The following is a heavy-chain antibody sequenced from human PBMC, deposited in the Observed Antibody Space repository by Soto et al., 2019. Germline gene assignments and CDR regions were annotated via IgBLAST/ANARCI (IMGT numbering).Heavy chain of an antibody. V-gene: IGHV3-23*01. Sequence: HLLESGGDLVQPGGSLTLSCVASGFNFNNFAMAWVRQSPGKGLEWVSLISDSGHTTTYADFVKGRFTLSRDNSRNMVYLRMNSRRGEDTAIYYCVKVYSSASEDSFDVWGRGTVVTVSS. CDR1: GFNFNNFA. CDR2: ISDSGHTT. CDR3: VKVYSSASEDSFDV. J-gene: IGHJ3*01. D-gene: IGHD3-22*01.